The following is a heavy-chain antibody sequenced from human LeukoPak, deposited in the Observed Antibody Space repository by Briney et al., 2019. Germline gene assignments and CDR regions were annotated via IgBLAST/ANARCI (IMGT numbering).Heavy chain of an antibody. V-gene: IGHV3-48*02. Sequence: GGSLRLSCAASGFTFSSYSMNWVRQAPGKGLEWVSYISSSSSTIYYADSVKGRFTISRDIAKNSLYLQMNSLRDEDTAVYYCARSPTSAAYCYYGMDVWGQGTTVTVSS. D-gene: IGHD1-26*01. J-gene: IGHJ6*02. CDR1: GFTFSSYS. CDR3: ARSPTSAAYCYYGMDV. CDR2: ISSSSSTI.